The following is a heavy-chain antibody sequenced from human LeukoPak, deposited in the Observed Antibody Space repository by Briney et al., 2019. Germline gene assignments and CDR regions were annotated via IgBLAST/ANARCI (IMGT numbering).Heavy chain of an antibody. V-gene: IGHV3-21*01. Sequence: GGSLRLSCAASGFTFSSYSMNWVRQAPGKGLEWVSSISSSSSYIYYADSVKGRFTISRDNAKNSLYLQMNSLRAEDTAVYYCARGDPAFMYPPDYWGQGTLVTVSS. D-gene: IGHD2-2*01. CDR3: ARGDPAFMYPPDY. CDR1: GFTFSSYS. J-gene: IGHJ4*02. CDR2: ISSSSSYI.